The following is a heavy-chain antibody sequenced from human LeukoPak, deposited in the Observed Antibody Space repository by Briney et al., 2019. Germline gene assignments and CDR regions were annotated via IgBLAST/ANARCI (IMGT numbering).Heavy chain of an antibody. V-gene: IGHV1-18*01. J-gene: IGHJ4*02. D-gene: IGHD3-22*01. CDR1: RYTFTSYD. CDR2: MSAYNGNT. Sequence: ASVKVSCKASRYTFTSYDINWVRQATGQGLGWMGWMSAYNGNTNYAQKLQGRVTMTTDTSTSTAYMELRSLRSDDTAVYYCARGGFVYYDSTRPLGYWGQGTLVTVSS. CDR3: ARGGFVYYDSTRPLGY.